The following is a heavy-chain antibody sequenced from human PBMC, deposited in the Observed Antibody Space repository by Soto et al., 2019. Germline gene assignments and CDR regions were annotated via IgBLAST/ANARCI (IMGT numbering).Heavy chain of an antibody. D-gene: IGHD4-17*01. V-gene: IGHV4-4*07. CDR2: IYTSGST. CDR3: AVDYGGNCFDY. CDR1: GGSISVYY. J-gene: IGHJ4*02. Sequence: SETLSLTCTVSGGSISVYYWSWIRQPAGKGLEWIGRIYTSGSTNYNPSLKSRVTMSGDTSKNQLSLKLSSVTAADTAVYYCAVDYGGNCFDYWGQGTLVTVSS.